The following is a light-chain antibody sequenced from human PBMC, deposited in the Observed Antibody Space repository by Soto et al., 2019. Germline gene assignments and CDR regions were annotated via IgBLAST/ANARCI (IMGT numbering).Light chain of an antibody. J-gene: IGKJ2*01. V-gene: IGKV3-15*01. Sequence: EIVLTQSPATLSLSPGERATLSCRASQSVRSYLAWYQQKPGQTPRLLLYGSSTRATGIPARFRGSGSGTEFTLTISSLQSEDFAVYYCQQYNTWPHTFGQGTKLKIK. CDR1: QSVRSY. CDR2: GSS. CDR3: QQYNTWPHT.